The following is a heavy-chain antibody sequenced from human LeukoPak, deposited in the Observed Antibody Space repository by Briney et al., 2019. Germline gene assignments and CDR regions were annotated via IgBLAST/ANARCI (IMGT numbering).Heavy chain of an antibody. CDR3: ARGSSTSSGVWFDP. V-gene: IGHV1-2*02. Sequence: ASVKVSCKASGYTFTGYYMHWVRQAPGQGLEWMGWINPNSGGTNYAQKFQGRVTMTRDTSISTAYMELSRLRSDDTAVYYCARGSSTSSGVWFDPWGQGTLVTVSS. D-gene: IGHD2-2*01. CDR1: GYTFTGYY. J-gene: IGHJ5*02. CDR2: INPNSGGT.